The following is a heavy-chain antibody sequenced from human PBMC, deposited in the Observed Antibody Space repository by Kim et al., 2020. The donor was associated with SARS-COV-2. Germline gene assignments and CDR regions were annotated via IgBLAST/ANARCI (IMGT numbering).Heavy chain of an antibody. CDR3: ARCGGDCYVNPWFAS. D-gene: IGHD2-21*02. CDR2: IYPGDSDT. Sequence: GESLKISCKASGYTFNNHWIGWVRQKPGKGLEWMGTIYPGDSDTKYRPSLQGRVTISVDKSIGTAYMQWSSLKASDSAMYYCARCGGDCYVNPWFASWGLGTLVTVSS. V-gene: IGHV5-51*01. J-gene: IGHJ5*01. CDR1: GYTFNNHW.